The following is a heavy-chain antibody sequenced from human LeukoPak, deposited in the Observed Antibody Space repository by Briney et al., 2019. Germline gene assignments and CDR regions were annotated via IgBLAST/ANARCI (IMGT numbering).Heavy chain of an antibody. CDR1: GYTFTSYG. CDR3: ARCNYDSSGYYADY. J-gene: IGHJ4*02. D-gene: IGHD3-22*01. Sequence: SVKVSCKASGYTFTSYGISWVRQAPGQGLEWMGGIIPIFGTANYAQKFQGRVTITADESTSTAYMELSSLRSEDTAVYYCARCNYDSSGYYADYWGQGTLVTVSS. CDR2: IIPIFGTA. V-gene: IGHV1-69*13.